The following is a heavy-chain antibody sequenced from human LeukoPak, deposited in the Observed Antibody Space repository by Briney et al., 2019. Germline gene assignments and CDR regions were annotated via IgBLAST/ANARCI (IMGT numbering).Heavy chain of an antibody. CDR2: ISYDGSNK. Sequence: GGSLRLSCAASGFTFSSYGMHWVRQAPGKGLEWVAVISYDGSNKNYADSVKGRFTISRDNSKNTLYLQMNSLRAEDTAVYYCAKGAYSSGWYVTELLIDYWGQGTLVTVSS. D-gene: IGHD6-19*01. J-gene: IGHJ4*02. CDR3: AKGAYSSGWYVTELLIDY. V-gene: IGHV3-30*18. CDR1: GFTFSSYG.